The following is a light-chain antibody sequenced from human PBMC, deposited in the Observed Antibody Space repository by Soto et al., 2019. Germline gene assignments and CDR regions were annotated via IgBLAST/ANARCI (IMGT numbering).Light chain of an antibody. J-gene: IGKJ1*01. CDR3: QQYGSSPWT. CDR1: QTIRSNY. Sequence: ETVLTQSPGTLSLSPGERATLSCRASQTIRSNYLAWYRQTPGQAPRLLIYGASNRAPGIADRFSGSGSGTDFTLIISSLEPEDFALYYCQQYGSSPWTFGQGTKVEIQ. V-gene: IGKV3-20*01. CDR2: GAS.